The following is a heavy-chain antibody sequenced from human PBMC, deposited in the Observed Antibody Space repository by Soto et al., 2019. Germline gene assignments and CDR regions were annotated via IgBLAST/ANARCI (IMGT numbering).Heavy chain of an antibody. CDR2: IYHSGST. D-gene: IGHD3-3*01. CDR3: VTSLNYDFWRDGGRHYYFDY. Sequence: KSSETLSLTCAVSGGSISSSYWWNWVRQPPGKGLEWIGKIYHSGSTNYNPSLKNRVTISVDKSNNQLSLRLSSVTAADTAVYFCVTSLNYDFWRDGGRHYYFDYWGQGTLVTVS. V-gene: IGHV4-4*02. CDR1: GGSISSSYW. J-gene: IGHJ4*02.